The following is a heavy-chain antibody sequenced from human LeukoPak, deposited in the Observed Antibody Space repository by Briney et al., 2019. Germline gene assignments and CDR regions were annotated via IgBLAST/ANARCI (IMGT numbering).Heavy chain of an antibody. CDR2: VKSKDVSATT. Sequence: GGSLRLSCAASGFTFSYVWMSWVRQAPGKGLEWVGRVKSKDVSATTDYAAPVKGRFTISRDDSKNSLYLQMDSLKTEDTAVYYCATDLAQEYFGSWRQGTLVTVSS. CDR1: GFTFSYVW. CDR3: ATDLAQEYFGS. J-gene: IGHJ4*02. D-gene: IGHD2/OR15-2a*01. V-gene: IGHV3-15*01.